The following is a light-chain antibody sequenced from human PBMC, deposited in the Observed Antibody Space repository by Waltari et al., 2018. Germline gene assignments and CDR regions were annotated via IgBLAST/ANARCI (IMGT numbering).Light chain of an antibody. J-gene: IGKJ1*01. CDR3: QQTYSNFRT. CDR2: AAS. V-gene: IGKV1-39*01. CDR1: QRISSY. Sequence: DIQMTQSPSSLPASVGDSVTITCRASQRISSYLNWYQQKPGQAPKLLIYAASSLQSGVPSRFSGSGFGTDFTLTINSLQPEEFAVYYCQQTYSNFRTFGQGTKVDVK.